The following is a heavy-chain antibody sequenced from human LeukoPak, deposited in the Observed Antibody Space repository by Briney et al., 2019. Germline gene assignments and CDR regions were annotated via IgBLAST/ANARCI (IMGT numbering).Heavy chain of an antibody. J-gene: IGHJ4*02. CDR1: GFTVSDNY. D-gene: IGHD3-3*01. V-gene: IGHV3-53*01. Sequence: PGGSLRLSCVVSGFTVSDNYMIWVRQAPGKGLERVSVIYGDGRIFYSDSAKGRFTISRDNSKNTLSLLMHNLRAEDTAVYYCARGRGLGVVSPYFDYWGQGTLVTVSS. CDR3: ARGRGLGVVSPYFDY. CDR2: IYGDGRI.